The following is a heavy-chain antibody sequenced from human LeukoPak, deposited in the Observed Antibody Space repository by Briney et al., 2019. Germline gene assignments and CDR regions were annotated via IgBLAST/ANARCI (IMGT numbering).Heavy chain of an antibody. V-gene: IGHV3-9*01. J-gene: IGHJ4*02. CDR1: GFTFDDYA. D-gene: IGHD3-3*01. Sequence: GGSLRLSCAASGFTFDDYAMHWVRQAPGKGLEWVSGISWNSGSIGYADSVKGRFTISRDNAKNSVYLQMNSLTVEDTAVYFCARDLSSGHPGGFDYWGQGALVTVSS. CDR3: ARDLSSGHPGGFDY. CDR2: ISWNSGSI.